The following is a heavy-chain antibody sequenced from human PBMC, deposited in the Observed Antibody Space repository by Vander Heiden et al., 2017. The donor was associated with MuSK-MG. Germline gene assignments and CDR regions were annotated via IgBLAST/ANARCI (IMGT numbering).Heavy chain of an antibody. Sequence: QVQLVQSGAEVKKPGASVKISCKTSGYIFTIYAIHWVRQAPGQKLEWMGWINGAYGNTKYSQKFQGRVTITSDASASTAYMELSGLRSEDSAVYYCARGTGLDPVDIWGQGTMVSVSS. V-gene: IGHV1-3*01. CDR1: GYIFTIYA. J-gene: IGHJ3*02. D-gene: IGHD3-9*01. CDR3: ARGTGLDPVDI. CDR2: INGAYGNT.